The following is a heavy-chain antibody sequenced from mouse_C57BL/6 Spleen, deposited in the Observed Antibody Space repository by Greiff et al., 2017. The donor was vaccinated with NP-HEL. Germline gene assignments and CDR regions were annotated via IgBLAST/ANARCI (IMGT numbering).Heavy chain of an antibody. D-gene: IGHD1-1*01. CDR2: ISNGGGST. V-gene: IGHV5-12*01. Sequence: EVKLMESGGGLVQPGGSLKLSCAASGFTFSDYYMYWVRQTPEKRLEWVAYISNGGGSTYYPDTVKGRFTISRDNAKNTLYLQMSRLKSEDTAMYYCARQGGYGSSAYYAMDYWGQGTSVTVSS. J-gene: IGHJ4*01. CDR1: GFTFSDYY. CDR3: ARQGGYGSSAYYAMDY.